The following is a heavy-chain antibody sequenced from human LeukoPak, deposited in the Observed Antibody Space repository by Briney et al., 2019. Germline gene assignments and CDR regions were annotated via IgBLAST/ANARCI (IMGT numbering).Heavy chain of an antibody. CDR1: GGSISSGGYY. J-gene: IGHJ4*02. CDR2: IYYSGST. CDR3: ARGRAPTSPRYFDY. Sequence: SQTLSLTCTVSGGSISSGGYYWSWIRQHPGKGLEWIGYIYYSGSTYYNPSLKSRVTISVDTSKNQFSLKLSSVTAADTAVYYCARGRAPTSPRYFDYWGQGTLVTVSS. V-gene: IGHV4-31*03.